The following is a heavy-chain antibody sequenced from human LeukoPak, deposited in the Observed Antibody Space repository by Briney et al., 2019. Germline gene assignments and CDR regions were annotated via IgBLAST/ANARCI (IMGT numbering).Heavy chain of an antibody. V-gene: IGHV4-59*01. J-gene: IGHJ3*02. CDR1: GGSISSYY. CDR3: AGWEPDTFDI. Sequence: KPSETLSLTCTVSGGSISSYYWYWIRQPPGKGLEWIGYIYYSGSTNYNPSLKSRVTISVDTSKNQFSLKLSSVTAADTAVYYCAGWEPDTFDIWGQGTMVTVS. D-gene: IGHD1-26*01. CDR2: IYYSGST.